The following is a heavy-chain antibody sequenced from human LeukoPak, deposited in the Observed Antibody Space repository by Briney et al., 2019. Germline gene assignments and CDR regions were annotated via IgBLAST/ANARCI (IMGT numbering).Heavy chain of an antibody. J-gene: IGHJ4*02. Sequence: SETLSLTCTVSGYSITSGYYWGWIRQPPGKGLGWIGEINDSGRTNYTPSLKSRVTISLDTSKNELSLKFNSVTAADTAVYYCARLPVWGNSIGGLDFWGQGTLVTVSS. CDR2: INDSGRT. D-gene: IGHD3-16*01. CDR1: GYSITSGYY. CDR3: ARLPVWGNSIGGLDF. V-gene: IGHV4-38-2*02.